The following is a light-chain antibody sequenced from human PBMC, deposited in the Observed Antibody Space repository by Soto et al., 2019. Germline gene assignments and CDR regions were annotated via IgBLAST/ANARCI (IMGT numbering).Light chain of an antibody. J-gene: IGKJ5*01. V-gene: IGKV1-9*01. CDR2: AAS. CDR3: QQHNSYPIT. CDR1: QGISIY. Sequence: DIQLTQSPSSLSTSVGDRVTITCRASQGISIYLAWYQQKPGKAPKLLINAASTLQSGVPSRLIGSGSGTDFILTISSLQLEDFATYYCQQHNSYPITFGQGTRLEIK.